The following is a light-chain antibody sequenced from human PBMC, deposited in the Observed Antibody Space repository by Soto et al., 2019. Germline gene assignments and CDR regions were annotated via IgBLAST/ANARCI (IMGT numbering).Light chain of an antibody. CDR1: QDISNH. CDR3: QQYNSYPVS. V-gene: IGKV1-16*02. Sequence: DIQMTQSPSSLSASVADRVTITCRASQDISNHLAWFQQKPGKAPKSLISAASSLQSGVPSKFSGSGSGTDFTLTISSLQPEDFATYYCQQYNSYPVSFGGGTKVEIK. CDR2: AAS. J-gene: IGKJ4*01.